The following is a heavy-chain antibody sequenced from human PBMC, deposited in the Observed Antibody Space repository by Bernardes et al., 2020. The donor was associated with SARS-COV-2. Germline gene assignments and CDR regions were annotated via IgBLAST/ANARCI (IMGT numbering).Heavy chain of an antibody. J-gene: IGHJ4*02. V-gene: IGHV3-21*01. CDR3: AREVGTVPAAKDYFDY. D-gene: IGHD2-2*01. Sequence: GSSLRLLCAASGFTFSSYYMTWVRQAPGKGLEWVSSISGSSNYIYYADSVRGRITISRDNARNSLFLQMNSLRAEDTAVYYCAREVGTVPAAKDYFDYWGQGALVTVSS. CDR1: GFTFSSYY. CDR2: ISGSSNYI.